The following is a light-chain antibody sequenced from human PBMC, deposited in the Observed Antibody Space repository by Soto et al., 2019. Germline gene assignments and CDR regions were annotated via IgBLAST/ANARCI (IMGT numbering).Light chain of an antibody. V-gene: IGKV1-5*01. J-gene: IGKJ4*01. CDR2: DAS. Sequence: DIQMTQSPSTLSASVGDRVTITCRASQSISSWLAWYQQKPGKAPKLLIYDASSLESGDPSRFSGSGSGTEFTLTISSLQPDDFATYYCQQYNSYLLTFGGGTKVEIK. CDR3: QQYNSYLLT. CDR1: QSISSW.